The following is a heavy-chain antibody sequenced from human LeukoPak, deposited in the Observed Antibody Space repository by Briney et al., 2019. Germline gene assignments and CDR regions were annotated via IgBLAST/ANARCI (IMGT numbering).Heavy chain of an antibody. V-gene: IGHV1-69*13. CDR2: IIPIFGTA. Sequence: SVKVSCKASGGTFSSYAISWVRQAPGQGLEWMGGIIPIFGTANYAQKFQGRVTITADESTSTAYMELSSLRSEDTAVYYCARVGIVVVPASGYYYGMDVWGQGTTVTVSS. CDR3: ARVGIVVVPASGYYYGMDV. J-gene: IGHJ6*02. D-gene: IGHD2-2*01. CDR1: GGTFSSYA.